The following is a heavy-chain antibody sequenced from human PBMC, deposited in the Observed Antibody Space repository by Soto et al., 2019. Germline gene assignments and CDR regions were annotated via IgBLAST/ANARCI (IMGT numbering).Heavy chain of an antibody. CDR3: ARDPSGYSSSWFDY. D-gene: IGHD6-13*01. J-gene: IGHJ4*02. CDR2: IYHSGST. V-gene: IGHV4-30-2*01. CDR1: GGSISSGAYS. Sequence: SETLSLTCAVSGGSISSGAYSWSWIRQPPGKGLEWIGYIYHSGSTYYNPSLKGRFTISRDNAKNTLYLQMNSLRAEDTAVYYCARDPSGYSSSWFDYWGQGTLVTVSS.